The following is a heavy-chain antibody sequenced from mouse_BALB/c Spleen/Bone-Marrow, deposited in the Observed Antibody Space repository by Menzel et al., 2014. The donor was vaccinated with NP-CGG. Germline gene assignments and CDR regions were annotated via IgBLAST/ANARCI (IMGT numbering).Heavy chain of an antibody. D-gene: IGHD2-3*01. CDR1: DYAFSTSW. CDR3: ARSDGYRAMDY. Sequence: QVQLQQSGPELVKPGASVKISCKASDYAFSTSWMNWVKQRPGQGLEWIGRIYPGDGDTYYNGKFKCKATLTADKSSSTAYMQLSSLTSVDSAVYFCARSDGYRAMDYWGQGTSVTVSS. CDR2: IYPGDGDT. V-gene: IGHV1-82*01. J-gene: IGHJ4*01.